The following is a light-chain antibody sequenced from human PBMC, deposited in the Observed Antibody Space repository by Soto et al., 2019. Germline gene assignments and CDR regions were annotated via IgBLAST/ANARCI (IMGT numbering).Light chain of an antibody. CDR2: DGS. CDR3: QQYENLPVT. V-gene: IGKV1-33*01. J-gene: IGKJ4*01. CDR1: QDIKQY. Sequence: DIQITQSPSSLSASVGDRITITCQASQDIKQYVNWYQQKPGKAPILLIFDGSRLDAGAPSRFSGSGFGTDFSFTISSLQPEDFATYYCQQYENLPVTFGGGTKVDIK.